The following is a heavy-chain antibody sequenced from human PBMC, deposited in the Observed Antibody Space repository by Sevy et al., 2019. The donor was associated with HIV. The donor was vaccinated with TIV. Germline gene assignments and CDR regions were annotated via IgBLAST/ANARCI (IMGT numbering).Heavy chain of an antibody. D-gene: IGHD6-13*01. Sequence: GGSLRLSCAASGFTFSSYAMHWVRQAPGKGLEWVAVISYDGSNKYYADSVKGRFTISRDNSKNTLYLQMNSLRAEDTAVYYCARGGSSWWLYGMDVWGPGTTVTVSS. V-gene: IGHV3-30*04. CDR3: ARGGSSWWLYGMDV. CDR1: GFTFSSYA. CDR2: ISYDGSNK. J-gene: IGHJ6*02.